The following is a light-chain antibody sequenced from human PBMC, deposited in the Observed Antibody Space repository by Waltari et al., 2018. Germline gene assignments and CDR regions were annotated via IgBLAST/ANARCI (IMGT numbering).Light chain of an antibody. CDR2: GAS. CDR3: QQSFSTPLT. Sequence: DIQMTQSPSSLSASVGDRVTITCRASQTIRTYLNWYQQKPGKAPKLLIYGASSLQSGVPSRFSGSGSGTDFSLTISSLQPEDFAIYYCQQSFSTPLTFGPGTKVDI. J-gene: IGKJ3*01. CDR1: QTIRTY. V-gene: IGKV1-39*01.